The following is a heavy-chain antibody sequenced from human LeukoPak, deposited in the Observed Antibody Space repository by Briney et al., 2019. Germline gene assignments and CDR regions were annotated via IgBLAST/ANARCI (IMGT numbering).Heavy chain of an antibody. V-gene: IGHV3-23*01. CDR1: GFTFSSYA. J-gene: IGHJ4*02. CDR3: PKGCAASGCYTSEY. D-gene: IGHD2-2*02. CDR2: SSGSGDST. Sequence: GGSLRLSCAASGFTFSSYAMSWVRQAPGRGLEWVSTSSGSGDSTYYAESVKGRFTISRDNSKNTLYLQMNSLRPEDTAVYYCPKGCAASGCYTSEYWGQGTLVTVSS.